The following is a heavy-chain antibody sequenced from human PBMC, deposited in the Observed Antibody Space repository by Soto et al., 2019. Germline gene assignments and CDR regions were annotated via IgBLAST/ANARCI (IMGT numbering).Heavy chain of an antibody. J-gene: IGHJ4*02. CDR1: GFTFSSYA. Sequence: QVHLVESGGGVVQPGRSLRLSCAASGFTFSSYAMHWVRQAPGKGLEWVALISHDGSNSYYADSVKGRFTISRENSKNMLNLQMNSLRVDDTAVYFCARDRSMVVVVPGYWGKGTLVTVSS. D-gene: IGHD2-2*01. CDR3: ARDRSMVVVVPGY. V-gene: IGHV3-30-3*01. CDR2: ISHDGSNS.